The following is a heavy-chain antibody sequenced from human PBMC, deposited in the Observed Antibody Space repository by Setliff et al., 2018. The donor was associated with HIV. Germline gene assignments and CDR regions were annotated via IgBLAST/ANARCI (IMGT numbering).Heavy chain of an antibody. CDR1: GGSISSGGFS. V-gene: IGHV4-30-2*02. Sequence: PSETLSLTCAVSGGSISSGGFSWSWIRQPPGKGLEWIGYINQSGSTSHNPSLNSRVSLSLDRAKNQFSLKLSSVTAADTAVYYCSTLGVGTGYNYMEVWDKGTTVTVSS. J-gene: IGHJ6*04. CDR3: STLGVGTGYNYMEV. CDR2: INQSGST. D-gene: IGHD3-10*01.